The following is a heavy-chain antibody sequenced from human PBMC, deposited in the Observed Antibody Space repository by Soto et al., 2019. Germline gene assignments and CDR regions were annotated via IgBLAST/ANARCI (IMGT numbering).Heavy chain of an antibody. J-gene: IGHJ5*02. D-gene: IGHD3-16*01. CDR3: VRIRYQLPSSVLWPDP. CDR1: GGLLSESY. V-gene: IGHV4-34*01. Sequence: SETLSLTCAVYGGLLSESYWTWIRQPPGKGLEWIGEINHVGGTNYNPSLKSRVTMSVDTSQNQFSLRLITVTAADTAMYFCVRIRYQLPSSVLWPDPWGQGTPVTVSS. CDR2: INHVGGT.